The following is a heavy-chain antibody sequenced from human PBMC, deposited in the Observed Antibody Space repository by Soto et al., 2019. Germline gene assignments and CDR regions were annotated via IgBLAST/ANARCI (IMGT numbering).Heavy chain of an antibody. CDR2: IHHSGST. D-gene: IGHD3-10*01. CDR3: ARKGFGQLQRLVDV. CDR1: GGSITSHY. Sequence: SQTLSLTCSVSGGSITSHYCSWFRQPPGKGLEWIGYIHHSGSTSYNPSLKSRVTMSVDTSKNHFSLKVNSGTAADTALYCGARKGFGQLQRLVDVWAPGLTVT. V-gene: IGHV4-59*08. J-gene: IGHJ6*02.